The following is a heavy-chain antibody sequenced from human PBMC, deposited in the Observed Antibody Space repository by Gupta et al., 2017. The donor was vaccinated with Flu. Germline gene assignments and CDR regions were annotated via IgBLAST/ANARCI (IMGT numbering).Heavy chain of an antibody. D-gene: IGHD6-19*01. CDR1: GFNFSAYY. Sequence: HVQLAESGGALVKPGGSMSLSCAASGFNFSAYYMSWIRQHTGKGLEWVSYISSSGSTIYYADSVKGRFTISRDNAKNSLYLQMNSLRAEDTAVYYCARDSRSGSSGWQRGMGYWGQGTLVTGSS. CDR2: ISSSGSTI. V-gene: IGHV3-11*01. J-gene: IGHJ4*02. CDR3: ARDSRSGSSGWQRGMGY.